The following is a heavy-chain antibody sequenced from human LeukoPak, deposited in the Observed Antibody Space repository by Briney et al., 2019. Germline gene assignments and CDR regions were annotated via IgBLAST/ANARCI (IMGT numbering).Heavy chain of an antibody. Sequence: QAGGSLRLSCAASGFTLSSYGMSWVRQAPGKGLEWGSAISGSGGSTYYADSVKGRYTISRDNSKNTLYLQMNSLRAEDTAVYYCAKEVTLLRYFDWLPYHDAFDIWGQGTMVTVSS. CDR2: ISGSGGST. D-gene: IGHD3-9*01. CDR3: AKEVTLLRYFDWLPYHDAFDI. V-gene: IGHV3-23*01. J-gene: IGHJ3*02. CDR1: GFTLSSYG.